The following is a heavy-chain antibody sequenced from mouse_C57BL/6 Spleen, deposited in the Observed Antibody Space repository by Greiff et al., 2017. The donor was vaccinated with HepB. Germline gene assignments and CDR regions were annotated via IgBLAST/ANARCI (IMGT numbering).Heavy chain of an antibody. V-gene: IGHV6-3*01. CDR3: TDDYDGGGY. CDR2: IRLKSDNYAT. Sequence: VQLKQSGGGLVQPGGSMKLSCVASGFTFSNYWMNWVRQSPEKGLEWVAQIRLKSDNYATHYAESVKGRFTISRDDSKSSVYLQMNNLRAEDTGIYYCTDDYDGGGYWGQGTSVTVSS. D-gene: IGHD2-4*01. J-gene: IGHJ4*01. CDR1: GFTFSNYW.